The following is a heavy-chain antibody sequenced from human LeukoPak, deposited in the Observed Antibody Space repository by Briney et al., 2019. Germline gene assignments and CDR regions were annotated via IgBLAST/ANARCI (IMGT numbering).Heavy chain of an antibody. Sequence: SETLSLTCNVSYYSISRGHYWGWIRQPPGKGLEWIGSIYRDGDATYNPSLKSQVTTSVDTSKNQLFLKLTSVTASDTAMYYCARDSADFWSGYPIYRFDYWGQGTLVTVSS. V-gene: IGHV4-38-2*02. D-gene: IGHD3-3*01. CDR1: YYSISRGHY. J-gene: IGHJ4*02. CDR3: ARDSADFWSGYPIYRFDY. CDR2: IYRDGDA.